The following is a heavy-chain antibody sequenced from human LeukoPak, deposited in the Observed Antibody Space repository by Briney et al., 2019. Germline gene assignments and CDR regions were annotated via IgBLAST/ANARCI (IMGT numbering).Heavy chain of an antibody. CDR3: ATGYSSTWYYFDY. J-gene: IGHJ4*02. D-gene: IGHD6-13*01. CDR2: IYHSGST. V-gene: IGHV4-59*01. Sequence: SETLSLTCTVSGDAISSYYWSWIRQPPGKGLEWIGYIYHSGSTNYNPSLKSRVTISADTSKDQFSLKLASVTSADTAVYYCATGYSSTWYYFDYWGQGTLVTVSS. CDR1: GDAISSYY.